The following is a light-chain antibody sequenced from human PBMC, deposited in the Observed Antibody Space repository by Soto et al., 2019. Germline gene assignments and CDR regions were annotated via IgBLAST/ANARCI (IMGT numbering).Light chain of an antibody. V-gene: IGKV3-20*01. CDR1: QSVISTY. CDR3: QQYDTSPPMYT. CDR2: GAS. Sequence: EIVLTQSPGTLSLSPGETATLSCGASQSVISTYLAWYQHKPGQAPRLLIYGASNRATGIPDRFSGSGSGTDFTLTISRLEPEDFAVYYCQQYDTSPPMYTFGQGTKLEIK. J-gene: IGKJ2*01.